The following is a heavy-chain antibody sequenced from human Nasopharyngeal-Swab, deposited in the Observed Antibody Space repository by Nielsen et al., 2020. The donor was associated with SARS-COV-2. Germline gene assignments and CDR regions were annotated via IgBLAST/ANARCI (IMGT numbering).Heavy chain of an antibody. CDR3: ASTYGDYAHPEPWYFDL. CDR1: GYSFTSYW. CDR2: IYPGDSDT. J-gene: IGHJ2*01. Sequence: ESPKISCQGLGYSFTSYWIAWVRQMPGKGLEWMGIIYPGDSDTIYSPSFQGQVTISADKSISTAYLQWSSLKASDTAMYYCASTYGDYAHPEPWYFDLWGRGTLVTVSS. D-gene: IGHD4-17*01. V-gene: IGHV5-51*01.